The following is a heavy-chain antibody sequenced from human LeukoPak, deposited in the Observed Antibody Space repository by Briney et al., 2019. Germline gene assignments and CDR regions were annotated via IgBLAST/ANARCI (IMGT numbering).Heavy chain of an antibody. D-gene: IGHD6-13*01. V-gene: IGHV3-30*18. Sequence: GGSLRLSCAASGFTFSSYVMHWVRQAPGKGLEWVAVISYDGSNKYYADSVKGRFTISRDNSKNTLYLQMNSLRAEDTAVYYCAKDGGIAAAGWPLDYWGQGTLVTVSS. CDR2: ISYDGSNK. CDR3: AKDGGIAAAGWPLDY. J-gene: IGHJ4*02. CDR1: GFTFSSYV.